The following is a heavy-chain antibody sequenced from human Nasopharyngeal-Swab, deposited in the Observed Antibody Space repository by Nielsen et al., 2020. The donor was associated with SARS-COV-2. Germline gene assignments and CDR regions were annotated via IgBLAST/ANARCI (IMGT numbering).Heavy chain of an antibody. CDR1: GFTFSSYW. Sequence: GGSLRLSCAASGFTFSSYWMSWVRQAPGKGLEWVANIKQDGSEKYYVDSVKGRFTISRGNAKNSLYLQMNSLRAEDTAVYYCARLDWLPYFDYWGQGTLVTVSS. V-gene: IGHV3-7*03. J-gene: IGHJ4*02. CDR2: IKQDGSEK. CDR3: ARLDWLPYFDY. D-gene: IGHD3-9*01.